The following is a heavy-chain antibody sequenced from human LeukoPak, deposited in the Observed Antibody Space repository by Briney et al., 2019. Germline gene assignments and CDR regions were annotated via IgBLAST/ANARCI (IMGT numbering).Heavy chain of an antibody. Sequence: ASVKVSCKVSGYTLTELSMHWVRQAPGKGLEWMGGFDPEDGETIYAQKFQGRVTMTEDTSTDTAYMELSSLRSEDTAVYYCARGPLSPYYDFWSGYPYYFDYWGQGTLVTVSS. V-gene: IGHV1-24*01. CDR1: GYTLTELS. CDR3: ARGPLSPYYDFWSGYPYYFDY. J-gene: IGHJ4*02. D-gene: IGHD3-3*01. CDR2: FDPEDGET.